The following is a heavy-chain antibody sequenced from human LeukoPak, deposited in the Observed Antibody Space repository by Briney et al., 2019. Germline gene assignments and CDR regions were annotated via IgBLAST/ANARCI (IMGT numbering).Heavy chain of an antibody. CDR1: GFTFTNYA. CDR2: INHSGST. J-gene: IGHJ6*03. V-gene: IGHV4-34*01. CDR3: AREVEGTSRRPKGERAAAAHSYYYGSGSHNYYYYYYMDV. D-gene: IGHD3-10*01. Sequence: GSLRLSCAASGFTFTNYAMSWIRQPPGKGLEWIGEINHSGSTNYNPSLKSRVTISVDTSKNQFSLKLSSVTAADTAVYYCAREVEGTSRRPKGERAAAAHSYYYGSGSHNYYYYYYMDVWGKGTTVTVSS.